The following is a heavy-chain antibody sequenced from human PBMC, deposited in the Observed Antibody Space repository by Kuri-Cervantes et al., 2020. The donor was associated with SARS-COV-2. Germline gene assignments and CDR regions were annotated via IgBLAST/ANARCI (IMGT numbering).Heavy chain of an antibody. CDR3: ARDFWSGYYMSYYFDY. CDR2: INPNSGGT. CDR1: GYTFTGYY. Sequence: ASVKVSCKASGYTFTGYYMHWVRQAPGQGLEWMGWINPNSGGTNYAQKFQGRVTMTTDTSTSTAYMELRSLRSDDTAVYYCARDFWSGYYMSYYFDYWGQGTLVTVSS. V-gene: IGHV1-2*02. D-gene: IGHD3-3*01. J-gene: IGHJ4*02.